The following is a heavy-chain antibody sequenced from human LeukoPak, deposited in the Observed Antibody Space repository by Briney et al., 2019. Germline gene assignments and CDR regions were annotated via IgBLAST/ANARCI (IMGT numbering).Heavy chain of an antibody. J-gene: IGHJ4*02. V-gene: IGHV4-59*08. CDR1: GGSIGTYY. CDR3: ARSPGLGYSGGSCHFDY. CDR2: IYHTGTI. Sequence: SETLSLTCSVSGGSIGTYYWSWIRQPPGKGLEYLGYIYHTGTISYNPSLKSRVTISVDTSKNQFSLRLSSVTAADTALYYCARSPGLGYSGGSCHFDYWGQGILVTVSS. D-gene: IGHD2-15*01.